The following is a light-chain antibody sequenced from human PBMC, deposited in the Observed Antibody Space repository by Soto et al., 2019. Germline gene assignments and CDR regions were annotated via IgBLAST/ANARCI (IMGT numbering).Light chain of an antibody. CDR2: EVS. CDR3: VSYTSSGTHV. CDR1: SSDVGNYKY. J-gene: IGLJ1*01. Sequence: QSVRHRPAYQSGSHGQSITISSTGASSDVGNYKYVSWYQQNPGKAPKLMIYEVSNRPSGVSNRFSGSKSVNTASRTISGLQAEDETDYYCVSYTSSGTHVFGAGTK. V-gene: IGLV2-14*01.